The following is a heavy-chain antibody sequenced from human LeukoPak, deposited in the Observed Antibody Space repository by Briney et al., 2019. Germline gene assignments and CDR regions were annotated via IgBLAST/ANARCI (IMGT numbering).Heavy chain of an antibody. CDR1: GFTFSSYE. V-gene: IGHV3-21*01. Sequence: GGSLRLSCAASGFTFSSYEMNWVRQAPGKGLEWVSVISSSSAFIYYADSVKGRFTISRDNAKNSLYLQMNSLRAEDTAVYYCATSRNVGEHAFDIWGQGTMVTVSS. CDR3: ATSRNVGEHAFDI. J-gene: IGHJ3*02. D-gene: IGHD3-10*02. CDR2: ISSSSAFI.